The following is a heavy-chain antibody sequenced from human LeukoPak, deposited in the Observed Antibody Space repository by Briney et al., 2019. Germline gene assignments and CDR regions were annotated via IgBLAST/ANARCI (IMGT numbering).Heavy chain of an antibody. CDR2: IWSDGNNR. J-gene: IGHJ6*03. CDR1: GFTFRKYG. CDR3: AKDPGASVSGFYMDV. Sequence: PGGSLRLSCAASGFTFRKYGMHWVRQATGKGLEWVSFIWSDGNNRFHADSVKGRFTISRYNSKNMLYLQMDTLRAEDTALYYCAKDPGASVSGFYMDVWGKGTTVIVSS. D-gene: IGHD2-8*02. V-gene: IGHV3-30*02.